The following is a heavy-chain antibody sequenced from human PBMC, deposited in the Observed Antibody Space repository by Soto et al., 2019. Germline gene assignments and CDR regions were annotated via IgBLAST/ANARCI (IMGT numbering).Heavy chain of an antibody. CDR2: IWYDGSNK. D-gene: IGHD6-13*01. CDR3: ARDPISDSSSWFFDY. J-gene: IGHJ4*02. Sequence: VQLVESGGGVVQPGRSLRLSCAASGFTFSSYGMHWVRQAPGKGLEWVAVIWYDGSNKYYADSVKGRFTISRDNSKNTSDPQMNSLRAEDTAVYYCARDPISDSSSWFFDYWGQGTLVTVSS. CDR1: GFTFSSYG. V-gene: IGHV3-33*01.